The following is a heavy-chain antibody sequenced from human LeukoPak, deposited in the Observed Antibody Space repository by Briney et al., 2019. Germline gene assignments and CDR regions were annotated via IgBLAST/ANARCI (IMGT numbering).Heavy chain of an antibody. Sequence: ASVKVSCKASGYTFTSYDINWVRQATGQGLEWMGWMNPNSGNTGYAQKFQGRVTMTRNTSISTAYMELSGLRSEDTAVYYCARGNTMVRGVTNWFDPWGQGTLVTVSS. J-gene: IGHJ5*02. CDR3: ARGNTMVRGVTNWFDP. D-gene: IGHD3-10*01. V-gene: IGHV1-8*01. CDR2: MNPNSGNT. CDR1: GYTFTSYD.